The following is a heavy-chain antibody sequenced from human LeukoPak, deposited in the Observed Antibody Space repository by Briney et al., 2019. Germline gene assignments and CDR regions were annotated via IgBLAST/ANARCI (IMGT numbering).Heavy chain of an antibody. Sequence: GASVKVSCKASGDTFRSYAISWVRQAPGQGLVWMSGIIPIFGTANYAQKFQGRVTITADESTSTAYMELSTLRSEDTAVYYCARDQGYRYGYGDFDYWGQGTLVTVSS. CDR1: GDTFRSYA. CDR3: ARDQGYRYGYGDFDY. J-gene: IGHJ4*02. V-gene: IGHV1-69*13. CDR2: IIPIFGTA. D-gene: IGHD5-18*01.